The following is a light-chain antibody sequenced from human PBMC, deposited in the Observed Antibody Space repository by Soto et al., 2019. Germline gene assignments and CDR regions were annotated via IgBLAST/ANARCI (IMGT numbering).Light chain of an antibody. J-gene: IGKJ4*01. CDR2: DAS. Sequence: EIVLRQSPATLSLSPGERATLSCRASQSVSSYLAWYQQKPGQAPRLLIYDASNRATGISARFSGSGSGTDFTLTISSLEPEDFAVYYCQQRSNWPRLTFGGGTKVEIK. V-gene: IGKV3-11*01. CDR1: QSVSSY. CDR3: QQRSNWPRLT.